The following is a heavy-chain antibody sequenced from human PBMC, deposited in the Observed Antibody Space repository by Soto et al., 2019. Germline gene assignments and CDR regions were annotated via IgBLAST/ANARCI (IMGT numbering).Heavy chain of an antibody. Sequence: SETLSLTCTVSGGSISSYYWSWIRQPPGKGLEWIGYIYYSGSTNYNPSLKSRVTISVDTSKNQFSLKLSSVTAADTAVYYCARGGGTGYYYRFDYWGQGTLVTVSS. CDR2: IYYSGST. CDR3: ARGGGTGYYYRFDY. V-gene: IGHV4-59*01. CDR1: GGSISSYY. D-gene: IGHD3-22*01. J-gene: IGHJ4*02.